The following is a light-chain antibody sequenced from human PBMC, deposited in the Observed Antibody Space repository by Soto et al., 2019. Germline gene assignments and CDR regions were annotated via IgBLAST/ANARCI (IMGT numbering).Light chain of an antibody. CDR3: QQYNNWLGT. V-gene: IGKV3-15*01. CDR2: GAS. Sequence: EIVMTQSPATLSVSPGERATLSCRASQSVSSNLAWYQQKPGQAPRLLIYGASTRATGIPARFSGSGSGTEFTLTISSLQSEDFAVYCCQQYNNWLGTFGPGTKVDIK. CDR1: QSVSSN. J-gene: IGKJ3*01.